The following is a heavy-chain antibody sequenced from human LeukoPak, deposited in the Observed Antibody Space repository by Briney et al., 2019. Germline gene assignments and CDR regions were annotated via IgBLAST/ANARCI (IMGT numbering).Heavy chain of an antibody. CDR2: ISDSGGKT. J-gene: IGHJ6*03. V-gene: IGHV3-23*01. CDR1: GITLSNYG. Sequence: PGGSLRLSCAVSGITLSNYGMSWVRQAPGKGLEWVTGISDSGGKTNYADSVKGRFTISRDNAKNTLYLQMSSLSSEDTAVYYCGRERNAYYMDVWGKGTTVTVSS. CDR3: GRERNAYYMDV.